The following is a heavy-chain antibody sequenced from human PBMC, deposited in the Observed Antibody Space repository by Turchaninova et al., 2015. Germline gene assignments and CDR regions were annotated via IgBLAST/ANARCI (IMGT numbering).Heavy chain of an antibody. Sequence: EVQLVQAGAEVKTPWSSRWFSCKASGHTFSSSVLSWGRQMPGKGLEWMGNIDPRDSETKYSPSFQGHVSISADKSISTAYLQWRSLKASDTAIYYCAVTPNYYGSSGYFWSQGTPVTVSS. J-gene: IGHJ4*02. CDR1: GHTFSSSV. D-gene: IGHD6-19*01. CDR2: IDPRDSET. CDR3: AVTPNYYGSSGYF. V-gene: IGHV5-10-1*03.